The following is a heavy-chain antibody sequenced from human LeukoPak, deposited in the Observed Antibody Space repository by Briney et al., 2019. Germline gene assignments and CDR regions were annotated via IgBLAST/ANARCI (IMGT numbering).Heavy chain of an antibody. Sequence: SETLSLTCTVSGGSISSSSYYWSWIRQPPGKGLEWIGSIYYSGSTYYNPSLKSRVTISVDTSKNQFSLKLSSVTAADTAVYYCARRCSSTSCLDYWGQGTLVTVSS. J-gene: IGHJ4*02. CDR3: ARRCSSTSCLDY. D-gene: IGHD2-2*01. CDR1: GGSISSSSYY. V-gene: IGHV4-39*01. CDR2: IYYSGST.